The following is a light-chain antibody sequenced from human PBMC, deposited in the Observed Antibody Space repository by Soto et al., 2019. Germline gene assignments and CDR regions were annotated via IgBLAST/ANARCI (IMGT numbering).Light chain of an antibody. Sequence: QSVLTQPASVSGSPGQSITISCTGTSSDVGGYNYVSWYQQHPGKAPKLMIYDVSNRPSGVSNRFSGSKSGNTASLTISGLQAEDEADYYCSSYTSNSTYNYVFGTGTKVTVL. J-gene: IGLJ1*01. CDR1: SSDVGGYNY. CDR2: DVS. V-gene: IGLV2-14*01. CDR3: SSYTSNSTYNYV.